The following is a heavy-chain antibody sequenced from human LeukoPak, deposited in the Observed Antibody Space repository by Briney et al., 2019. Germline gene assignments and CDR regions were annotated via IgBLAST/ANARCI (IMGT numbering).Heavy chain of an antibody. CDR3: ARWRPYFYDSSGYVDY. J-gene: IGHJ4*02. CDR2: MYYSGSP. V-gene: IGHV4-59*01. Sequence: SETLSLTCTVSGDXMSIYYCSWIRQPPGKGLEWIGNMYYSGSPDYNPSLKSRVTISIDTSKNQFPLRLTSVTAADTAVYYCARWRPYFYDSSGYVDYWGQGTLVTVSS. D-gene: IGHD3-22*01. CDR1: GDXMSIYY.